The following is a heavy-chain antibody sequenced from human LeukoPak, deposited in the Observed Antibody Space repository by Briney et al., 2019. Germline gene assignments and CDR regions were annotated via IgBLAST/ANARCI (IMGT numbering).Heavy chain of an antibody. J-gene: IGHJ4*02. CDR3: ARELGYCSRNSCPLYRY. Sequence: ASVKVSCKASGYSFTDYYVRWVRQAPGQGLEWMGWINPKSGGTHYAQNFYGRVTMTRDTSITTAYMELSRLRSDDTAVYYCARELGYCSRNSCPLYRYWGQGTLVIVSS. D-gene: IGHD2-2*01. V-gene: IGHV1-2*02. CDR1: GYSFTDYY. CDR2: INPKSGGT.